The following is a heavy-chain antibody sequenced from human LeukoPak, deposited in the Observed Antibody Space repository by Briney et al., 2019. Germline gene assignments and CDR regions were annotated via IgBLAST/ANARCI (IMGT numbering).Heavy chain of an antibody. J-gene: IGHJ5*02. Sequence: GASVKVSCKASGYTFTSYDINWVRQATGQGLEWMGWMNPNSGNTGYAQKFQGRVTMTRNTSISTAYMELSSLRSEDTAVYYCARAPPRITIFGVVTGYYWFDPWGQGTLVTVSS. CDR2: MNPNSGNT. CDR3: ARAPPRITIFGVVTGYYWFDP. D-gene: IGHD3-3*01. V-gene: IGHV1-8*01. CDR1: GYTFTSYD.